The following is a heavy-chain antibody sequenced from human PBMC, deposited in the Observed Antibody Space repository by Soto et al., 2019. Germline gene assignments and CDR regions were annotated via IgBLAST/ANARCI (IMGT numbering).Heavy chain of an antibody. CDR3: ARGYCSCTSCDYYYAMDV. V-gene: IGHV3-64*01. Sequence: GGSLRLSCAASGFTFSSYAMHWVRQAPGKGLEYVSAISSNGGSTYYANSVKGRFTISRDNAKNTLYLQMNSLRAEDTAVYYCARGYCSCTSCDYYYAMDVWGQGATVTVSS. J-gene: IGHJ6*02. D-gene: IGHD2-2*01. CDR2: ISSNGGST. CDR1: GFTFSSYA.